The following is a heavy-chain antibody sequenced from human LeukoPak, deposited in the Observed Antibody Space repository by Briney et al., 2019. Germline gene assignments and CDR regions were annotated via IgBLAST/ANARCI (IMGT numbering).Heavy chain of an antibody. V-gene: IGHV1-18*01. CDR1: GYTFTSYG. CDR2: ISAYNGNT. CDR3: ARGGAYDYVWGSYHYFDY. J-gene: IGHJ4*02. D-gene: IGHD3-16*02. Sequence: ASVKVSCKASGYTFTSYGISWVRQAPGQGLEWMGWISAYNGNTNYAQKLQGRVTMTTDTSTSTAYMELRSLRSDDTAVYYCARGGAYDYVWGSYHYFDYWGQGTLVTVSS.